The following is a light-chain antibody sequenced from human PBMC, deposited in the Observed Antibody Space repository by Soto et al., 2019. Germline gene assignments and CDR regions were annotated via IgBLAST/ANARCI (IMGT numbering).Light chain of an antibody. Sequence: EIVMTQYPATLSVSPGERATLSCRASQSVSSNLAWYQQKPGQAPRLLIYGASTRATGIPARFSGSGSGTEFTLTITSLQAEDFAGYHCQQYNNWPPWTFGQGNKVEI. V-gene: IGKV3-15*01. CDR3: QQYNNWPPWT. CDR1: QSVSSN. CDR2: GAS. J-gene: IGKJ1*01.